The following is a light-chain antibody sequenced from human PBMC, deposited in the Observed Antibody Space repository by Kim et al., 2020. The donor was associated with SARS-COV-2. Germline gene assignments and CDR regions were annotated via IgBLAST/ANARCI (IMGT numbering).Light chain of an antibody. CDR3: QQYNNWPPWT. Sequence: SPGERVTLFCRASQSLSSNLAWYQQKPGQAPRLLIYGASIRATDIPARFSGTESGTEFTLTISSLQSEDFAVYYCQQYNNWPPWTFGQGTKVDIK. J-gene: IGKJ1*01. V-gene: IGKV3-15*01. CDR1: QSLSSN. CDR2: GAS.